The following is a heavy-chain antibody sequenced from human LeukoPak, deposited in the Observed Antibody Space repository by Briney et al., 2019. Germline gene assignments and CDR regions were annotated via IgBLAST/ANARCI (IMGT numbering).Heavy chain of an antibody. Sequence: GGSLRLSCAASGFTVSSTSMSWVRQAPGKGLEWVSAIYSGGTTYYADSVKGRFTISRDNSKHTLYLQMNSLRTEDAAVYYWARDLYEYGSYWGQGTLVTVSS. V-gene: IGHV3-66*01. CDR2: IYSGGTT. D-gene: IGHD2-8*01. CDR3: ARDLYEYGSY. CDR1: GFTVSSTS. J-gene: IGHJ4*02.